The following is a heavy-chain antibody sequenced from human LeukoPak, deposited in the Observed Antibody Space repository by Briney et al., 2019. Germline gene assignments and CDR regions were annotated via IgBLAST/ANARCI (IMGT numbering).Heavy chain of an antibody. CDR1: GVSIRSHY. Sequence: PSETLSLTCTVSGVSIRSHYWSWIRQVPGKGLEWIGYIYYRGSSNYNPSLMRRVAISVDTSKNQFSLKLRSVTAADTAVYYCARNFGGNHEMENRFDPWGQGTLVTVSS. J-gene: IGHJ5*02. D-gene: IGHD2-15*01. CDR2: IYYRGSS. V-gene: IGHV4-59*08. CDR3: ARNFGGNHEMENRFDP.